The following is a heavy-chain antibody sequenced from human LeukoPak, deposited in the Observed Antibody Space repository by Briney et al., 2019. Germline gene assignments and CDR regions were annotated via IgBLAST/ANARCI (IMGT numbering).Heavy chain of an antibody. CDR3: ARDLAYYYDSSGYYPYIFDY. D-gene: IGHD3-22*01. CDR2: ISSSGSTI. CDR1: GFTFSDYY. J-gene: IGHJ4*02. Sequence: GGSLRLSCAASGFTFSDYYMSWIRQAPGKGLEWVSYISSSGSTIYYADSVKGRFTISRDNAKNSLYLQMNSLRAEDTAVYYCARDLAYYYDSSGYYPYIFDYWGQGTLVTVSS. V-gene: IGHV3-11*04.